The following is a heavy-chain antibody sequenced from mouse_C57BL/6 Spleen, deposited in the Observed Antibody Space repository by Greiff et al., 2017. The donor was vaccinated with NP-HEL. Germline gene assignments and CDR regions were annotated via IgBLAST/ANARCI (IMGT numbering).Heavy chain of an antibody. CDR1: GYTFTSYW. V-gene: IGHV1-64*01. Sequence: VQLQQPGAELVKPGASVKLSCKASGYTFTSYWMHWVKQRPGQGLEWIGMIHPNSGSTNYNEKFKSKATLTVDKSSSTAYMQLSSLTSEDSAVYYCAGDYGSSPYFDYWGQGTTLTVSS. D-gene: IGHD1-1*01. CDR2: IHPNSGST. CDR3: AGDYGSSPYFDY. J-gene: IGHJ2*01.